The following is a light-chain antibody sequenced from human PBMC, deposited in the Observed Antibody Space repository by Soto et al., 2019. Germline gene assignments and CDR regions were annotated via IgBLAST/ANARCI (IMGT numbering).Light chain of an antibody. V-gene: IGLV2-14*01. Sequence: QSVLTQPASVSGSPGQSITISCTGTSSDVGGYNYVSWYQQHPGKAPKLMIYDVSNRPSGVSNRFSGSKSGTSASLAISGLRSEDEADYYCAAWDDSLSGLYVFGTGTKVTV. J-gene: IGLJ1*01. CDR1: SSDVGGYNY. CDR3: AAWDDSLSGLYV. CDR2: DVS.